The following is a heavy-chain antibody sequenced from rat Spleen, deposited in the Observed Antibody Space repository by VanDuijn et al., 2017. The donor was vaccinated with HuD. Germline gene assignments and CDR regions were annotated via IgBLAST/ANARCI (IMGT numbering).Heavy chain of an antibody. D-gene: IGHD1-1*01. CDR2: ISSDGGNT. V-gene: IGHV5-25*01. J-gene: IGHJ2*01. CDR3: ARSSGPDY. Sequence: EVQLVESDGGLVQPGRSLKLSCAASGFTFSDYYMAWVRQAPTKGLEWVATISSDGGNTYYRDSVKGRFTISRDNAKNTLYLQMDSLRSEDTATYYCARSSGPDYWGQGVMVTVSS. CDR1: GFTFSDYY.